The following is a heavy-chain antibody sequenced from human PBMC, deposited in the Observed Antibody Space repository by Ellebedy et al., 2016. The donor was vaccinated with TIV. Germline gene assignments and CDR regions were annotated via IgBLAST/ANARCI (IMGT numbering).Heavy chain of an antibody. CDR1: GFTFSSYW. CDR3: ARDHITMVPPPYFDY. J-gene: IGHJ4*02. D-gene: IGHD3-10*01. Sequence: GGSLRLXXAASGFTFSSYWMSWVRQAPGKGLEWVANIKQDGSEKYYVDSVKGRFTISRDNAKNSLYLQMNSLRAEDTAVYYCARDHITMVPPPYFDYWGQGTLVTVSS. CDR2: IKQDGSEK. V-gene: IGHV3-7*01.